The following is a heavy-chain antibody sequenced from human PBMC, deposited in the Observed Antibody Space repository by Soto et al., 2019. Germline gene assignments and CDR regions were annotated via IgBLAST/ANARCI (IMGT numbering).Heavy chain of an antibody. CDR2: IYYSGST. CDR1: GGSISSYY. Sequence: SETLSLTCTVSGGSISSYYWSWIRQPPGKGLEWIGYIYYSGSTNYNPSLKSRVTISVDTSKNQFSLKLSSVTAADTAVYYCARVVVGDRMTIYYYYYMDVWGKGTTVTVSS. D-gene: IGHD4-17*01. V-gene: IGHV4-59*01. J-gene: IGHJ6*03. CDR3: ARVVVGDRMTIYYYYYMDV.